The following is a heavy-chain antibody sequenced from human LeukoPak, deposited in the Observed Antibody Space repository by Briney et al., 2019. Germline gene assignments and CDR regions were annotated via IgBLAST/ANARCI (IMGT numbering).Heavy chain of an antibody. CDR2: ISGSGGST. CDR1: GFTFSTYA. CDR3: SKVRYSYGLDY. Sequence: GGSLRLSCAASGFTFSTYAMSWVRQAPGKGLEWVSAISGSGGSTYYADSVKGRFTISRDNSKNTLYLQMNSLRAEDTAVYYCSKVRYSYGLDYWGQGTLVTVSS. V-gene: IGHV3-23*01. J-gene: IGHJ4*02. D-gene: IGHD5-18*01.